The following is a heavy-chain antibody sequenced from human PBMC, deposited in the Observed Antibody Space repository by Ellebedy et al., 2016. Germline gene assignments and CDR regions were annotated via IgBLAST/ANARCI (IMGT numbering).Heavy chain of an antibody. CDR3: GRGGITFFGVVTQYYFDY. V-gene: IGHV1-8*01. CDR2: INPNSGGT. Sequence: ASVKVSXKASRYTFTSYDINGVRQAPGQGLEWMGWINPNSGGTNYAQKFQGRITMTWDTSTSTVHMELSSLGSEDTAVYYCGRGGITFFGVVTQYYFDYWGQGTLVTVSS. CDR1: RYTFTSYD. J-gene: IGHJ4*02. D-gene: IGHD3-3*01.